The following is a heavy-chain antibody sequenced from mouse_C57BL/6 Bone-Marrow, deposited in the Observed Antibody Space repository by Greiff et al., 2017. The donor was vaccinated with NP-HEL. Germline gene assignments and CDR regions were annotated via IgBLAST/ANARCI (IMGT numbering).Heavy chain of an antibody. CDR3: ARSYYSNYLYYFDY. J-gene: IGHJ2*01. Sequence: QVQLQQPGAELVMPGASVKLSCKASGYTFTSYWMHWVKQRPGQGLEWIGEIDPSDSYTNYNQKFKGKSTLTVDKSSSTAYMQRSSLTSEDSAVYYCARSYYSNYLYYFDYWGQGTTLTVSS. D-gene: IGHD2-5*01. CDR1: GYTFTSYW. V-gene: IGHV1-69*01. CDR2: IDPSDSYT.